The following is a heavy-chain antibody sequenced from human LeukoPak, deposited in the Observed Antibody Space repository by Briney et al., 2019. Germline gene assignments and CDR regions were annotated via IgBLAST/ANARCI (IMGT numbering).Heavy chain of an antibody. CDR2: VEHDGTKK. CDR3: ARAGWELRDYYYMDV. J-gene: IGHJ6*03. Sequence: GGSLRLSCATSGFTFNTHGMHWVRQAPGKGPEWVAFVEHDGTKKYLDSVKGRFTISRDNSKNTLYLQMNSLRAENTAVYYCARAGWELRDYYYMDVWGKGTTVTVSS. D-gene: IGHD1-26*01. CDR1: GFTFNTHG. V-gene: IGHV3-30*02.